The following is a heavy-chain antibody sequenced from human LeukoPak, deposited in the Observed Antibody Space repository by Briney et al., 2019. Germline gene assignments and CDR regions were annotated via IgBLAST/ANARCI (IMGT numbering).Heavy chain of an antibody. J-gene: IGHJ6*04. CDR2: IYYTGST. CDR1: GGSISSGGYY. CDR3: ARNTIAAAGWDYYYYGIDV. V-gene: IGHV4-61*08. D-gene: IGHD6-13*01. Sequence: PSQTLSLTCTVSGGSISSGGYYWSWIRQHPGKGLEWIGYIYYTGSTNYNPSLKSRVTISVDTSKNQFSLKLKSVTAADTAMYYCARNTIAAAGWDYYYYGIDVWGKGTTVTVSS.